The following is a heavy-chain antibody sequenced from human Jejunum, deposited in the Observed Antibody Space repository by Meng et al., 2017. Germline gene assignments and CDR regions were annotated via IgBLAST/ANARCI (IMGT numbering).Heavy chain of an antibody. CDR2: WDGSGVNT. Sequence: GESLKTSWVGSGLTCSTYGMSWVRQAPGKGLEWVSGWDGSGVNTYYPESVKGRFTISRDNSKSTLYLPVDSLSAEDTAGYYCAKEKSANSYLGIGRWGQGTPVTVSS. CDR3: AKEKSANSYLGIGR. D-gene: IGHD1-14*01. J-gene: IGHJ4*02. CDR1: GLTCSTYG. V-gene: IGHV3-23*01.